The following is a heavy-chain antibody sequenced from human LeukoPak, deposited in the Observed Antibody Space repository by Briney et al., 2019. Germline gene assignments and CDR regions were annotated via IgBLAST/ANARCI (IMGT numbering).Heavy chain of an antibody. CDR3: ARNYGDNNFDY. D-gene: IGHD4-17*01. CDR2: IYHSGST. CDR1: GGSIGGSNW. Sequence: SETLSLTYAVSGGSIGGSNWWTGVRQPPGKGLEWIGEIYHSGSTNYNPSLKSRVTISVDKSKNQFSLKLTSATAADTAVYYCARNYGDNNFDYWGQGTLVTVSS. J-gene: IGHJ4*02. V-gene: IGHV4-4*02.